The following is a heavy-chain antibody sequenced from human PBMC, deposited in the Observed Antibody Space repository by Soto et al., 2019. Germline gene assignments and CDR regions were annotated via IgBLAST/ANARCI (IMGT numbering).Heavy chain of an antibody. J-gene: IGHJ4*02. CDR2: IIPIFDAT. V-gene: IGHV1-69*01. Sequence: QVQMVQSGAEVKNPGSSARVSCKVSGGTFSRHSISWVRQAPGQGLEWMGGIIPIFDATQYAQKFQGRLTITADESTTTFHMDLSGLRPEDTAIYFCARDLTSVRGSWGQGTLVTVS. CDR3: ARDLTSVRGS. CDR1: GGTFSRHS. D-gene: IGHD3-10*01.